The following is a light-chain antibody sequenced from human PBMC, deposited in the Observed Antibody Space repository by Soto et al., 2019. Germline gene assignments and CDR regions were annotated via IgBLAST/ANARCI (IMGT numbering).Light chain of an antibody. Sequence: DIQLTQSPSFLSASVGDRVTITCRASQGISSYLAWYQQKPGKAPKPLIYAASTLQSGVPSRFSGSASGTEFTLTISSLQPEDFATYYCQQLNSYPLTFGGGTKVDIK. CDR1: QGISSY. CDR2: AAS. J-gene: IGKJ4*01. V-gene: IGKV1-9*01. CDR3: QQLNSYPLT.